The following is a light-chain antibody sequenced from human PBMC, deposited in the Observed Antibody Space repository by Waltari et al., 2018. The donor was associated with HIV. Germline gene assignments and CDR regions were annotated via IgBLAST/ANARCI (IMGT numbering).Light chain of an antibody. V-gene: IGKV1-39*01. J-gene: IGKJ1*01. Sequence: DIQMTQSPSSVSASVGERVTITCRTNQNINNNINWYQHKPGKATKLLIYAASSLQSGVPSRFGGSGSGTHFTLTISSLQPEDFTTYYCQHSRTFGQGTKVEIK. CDR1: QNINNN. CDR3: QHSRT. CDR2: AAS.